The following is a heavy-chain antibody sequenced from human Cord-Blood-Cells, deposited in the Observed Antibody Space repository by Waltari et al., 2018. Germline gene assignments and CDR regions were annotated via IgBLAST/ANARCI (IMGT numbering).Heavy chain of an antibody. CDR3: ARGAIFGVVIDY. D-gene: IGHD3-3*01. CDR2: IYTSGST. Sequence: QVQLQESGPGLVKPSQTLSLTCTVSGGSISSGSYYWSWIRQPAGKGLEWIGYIYTSGSTNDNPSLKSRVTIAVDTSKNQFSLKLSSGTAADTAVYYCARGAIFGVVIDYWGQGTLVTVSS. V-gene: IGHV4-61*09. CDR1: GGSISSGSYY. J-gene: IGHJ4*02.